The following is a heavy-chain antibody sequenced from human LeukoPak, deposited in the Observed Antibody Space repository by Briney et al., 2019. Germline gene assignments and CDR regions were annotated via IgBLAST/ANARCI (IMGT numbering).Heavy chain of an antibody. V-gene: IGHV4-30-4*07. CDR1: GGSISSGGYS. J-gene: IGHJ5*02. D-gene: IGHD3-10*01. CDR2: IYYSGST. Sequence: PSETLSLTCAVSGGSISSGGYSWSWIRQPPGKGLEWIGYIYYSGSTYYNPSLKSRVTISVDTSKNQFSLKLSSVTAADTAVYYCARAQAGAFIRAWFDPWGQGTLVTVSS. CDR3: ARAQAGAFIRAWFDP.